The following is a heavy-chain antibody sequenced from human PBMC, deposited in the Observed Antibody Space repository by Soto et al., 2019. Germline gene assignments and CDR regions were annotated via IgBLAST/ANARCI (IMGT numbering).Heavy chain of an antibody. CDR1: GGSISSGGYY. D-gene: IGHD2-2*01. Sequence: SETLSLTCTVSGGSISSGGYYWSWLRQHPGKGLEWIGDIYYSGSTYYHPSLKSRVTISVDTSKNQFSLKLSSVTAADTAGYYCARYADYCSSTSCHSRGF. CDR2: IYYSGST. V-gene: IGHV4-31*03. J-gene: IGHJ5*01. CDR3: ARYADYCSSTSCHSRGF.